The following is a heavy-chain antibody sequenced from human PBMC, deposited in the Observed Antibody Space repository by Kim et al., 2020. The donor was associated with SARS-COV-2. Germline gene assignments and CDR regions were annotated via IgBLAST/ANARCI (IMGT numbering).Heavy chain of an antibody. V-gene: IGHV3-23*01. Sequence: GGSLRLSCAASGFTFSSYAMSWVRQAPGKGLEWVSAISGSGGSTYYADSVKGRFTISRDNSKNTLYLQMNSLRAEDTAVYYCAKDPVTMVRGVTPSDAFDIWGQGTMVTVSS. J-gene: IGHJ3*02. D-gene: IGHD3-10*01. CDR1: GFTFSSYA. CDR3: AKDPVTMVRGVTPSDAFDI. CDR2: ISGSGGST.